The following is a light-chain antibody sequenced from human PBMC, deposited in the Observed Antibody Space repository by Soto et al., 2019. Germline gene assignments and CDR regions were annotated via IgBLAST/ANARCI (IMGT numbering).Light chain of an antibody. J-gene: IGKJ5*01. V-gene: IGKV3-11*01. CDR2: NAS. CDR3: QQRGDWPPIT. Sequence: IGWRQSPAALSLSKRERAILSCMASQSVSTFLAWFQQKPGQPPRLLIYNASNRTTGIPARFSGSGSGTDFTLTISSLELEDFAVYYCQQRGDWPPITFGQGTRLEIK. CDR1: QSVSTF.